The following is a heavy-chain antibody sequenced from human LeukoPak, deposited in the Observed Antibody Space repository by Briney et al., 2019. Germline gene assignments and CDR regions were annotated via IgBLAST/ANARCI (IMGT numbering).Heavy chain of an antibody. Sequence: SQTLSLTCAVSGGSISSGGYSWSWIRQPPGKGLEWIGYIYHSGSTYYNPSLKSRVTISVDRSKNQFSLKLSSVTAADTAVYYCAGAEPGGVSFDYWGQGTLVTVSS. J-gene: IGHJ4*02. D-gene: IGHD1-14*01. CDR3: AGAEPGGVSFDY. CDR2: IYHSGST. CDR1: GGSISSGGYS. V-gene: IGHV4-30-2*01.